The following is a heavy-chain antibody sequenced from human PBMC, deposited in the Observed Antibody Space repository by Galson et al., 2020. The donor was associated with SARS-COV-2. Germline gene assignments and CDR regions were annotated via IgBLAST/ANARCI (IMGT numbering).Heavy chain of an antibody. Sequence: SETLSLTCTVSGVSVSSYYWSWIRQSPGKGLEWIGYIHNSGVTNYNPSLRSRVTISVDTSKNQFSLKLTSGTAADTAVYYCTRGGGGTNDAFDKWGQGTMVNVSS. V-gene: IGHV4-59*02. CDR2: IHNSGVT. CDR3: TRGGGGTNDAFDK. J-gene: IGHJ3*02. D-gene: IGHD6-25*01. CDR1: GVSVSSYY.